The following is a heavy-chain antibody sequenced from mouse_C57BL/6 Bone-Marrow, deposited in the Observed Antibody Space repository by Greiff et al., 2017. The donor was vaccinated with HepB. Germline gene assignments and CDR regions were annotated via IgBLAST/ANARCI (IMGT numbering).Heavy chain of an antibody. J-gene: IGHJ3*01. CDR2: IYPRSGNT. Sequence: QVQLQQSGAELARPGASVKLSCKASGYTFTSYGISWVKQRTGQGLEWIGEIYPRSGNTYYNEKFKGKATLTADKSSSTAYMQLSSLTSEDSAVYFCARGTWAWFAYWGQGTLVTVSA. CDR3: ARGTWAWFAY. CDR1: GYTFTSYG. V-gene: IGHV1-81*01.